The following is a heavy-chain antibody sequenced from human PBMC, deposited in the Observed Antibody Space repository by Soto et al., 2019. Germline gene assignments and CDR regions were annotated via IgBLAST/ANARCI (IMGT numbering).Heavy chain of an antibody. CDR2: IDPSDSYT. CDR3: ATMEGHSSSWFRRTRDY. CDR1: GYSFTSYW. D-gene: IGHD6-13*01. J-gene: IGHJ4*02. V-gene: IGHV5-10-1*01. Sequence: PGESLKISCKGSGYSFTSYWISWVRQMPGKGLEWMGRIDPSDSYTNYSPSFQGHVTISADKSISTAYLQWSSLKASDTAMYYCATMEGHSSSWFRRTRDYWGQGTLVTVSS.